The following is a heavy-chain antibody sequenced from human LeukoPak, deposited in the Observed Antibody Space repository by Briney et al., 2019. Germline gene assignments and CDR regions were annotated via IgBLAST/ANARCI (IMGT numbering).Heavy chain of an antibody. J-gene: IGHJ4*02. CDR2: ISYDGSNK. CDR3: AKDLLSGYEMVDY. D-gene: IGHD5-12*01. V-gene: IGHV3-30*18. CDR1: GFTFSSYG. Sequence: GGSLSLSCAASGFTFSSYGMHWVRQAPGKGLEWVAVISYDGSNKYYADSVKGRFTISRDNSKNTLYLQMNSLRAEDTAVYYCAKDLLSGYEMVDYWGQGTLVTVSS.